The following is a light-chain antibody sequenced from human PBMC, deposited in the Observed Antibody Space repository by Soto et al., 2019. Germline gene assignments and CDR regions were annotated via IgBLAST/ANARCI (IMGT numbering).Light chain of an antibody. Sequence: DLPMTQSPSTLSASVGDRVTITCRASQSVSNRLAWYQQKPGKAPKLLIYDASSLESGVPSRFSGSGSGTEFTLSITGLQPDDFATYYCQQYNSYPITFGQGTRLEIK. CDR3: QQYNSYPIT. CDR2: DAS. CDR1: QSVSNR. J-gene: IGKJ5*01. V-gene: IGKV1-5*01.